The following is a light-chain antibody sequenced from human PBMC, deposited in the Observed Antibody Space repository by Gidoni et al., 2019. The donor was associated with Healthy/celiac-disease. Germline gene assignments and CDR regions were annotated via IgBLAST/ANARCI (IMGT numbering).Light chain of an antibody. CDR2: KAS. Sequence: DIQMTQSPSTLSASVGDRVTITGRASQSISSWVAWYQQKPGKAPKLLIYKASSLESGGPSRFSGRGSGTEFTLTISSLQPDDFATYYCQQYNSYSPTFGQXTKVEIK. CDR3: QQYNSYSPT. J-gene: IGKJ1*01. V-gene: IGKV1-5*03. CDR1: QSISSW.